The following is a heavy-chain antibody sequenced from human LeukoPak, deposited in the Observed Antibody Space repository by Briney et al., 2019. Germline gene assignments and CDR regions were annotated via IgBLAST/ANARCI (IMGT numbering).Heavy chain of an antibody. CDR1: GFTFSSYA. CDR3: AKGGHPAVVTTRFDS. Sequence: QSGGSLRLSCAASGFTFSSYAMSWVRQAPGKGLEWVSSISGSGNYMYYKDSVKGRFTISRDNSKNTLLLQMNSLRAEDSAVYYCAKGGHPAVVTTRFDSWGQGTLVTVSS. D-gene: IGHD2-21*02. J-gene: IGHJ5*01. CDR2: ISGSGNYM. V-gene: IGHV3-23*01.